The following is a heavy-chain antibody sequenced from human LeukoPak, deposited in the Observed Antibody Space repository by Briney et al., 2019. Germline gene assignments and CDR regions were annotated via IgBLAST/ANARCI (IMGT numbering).Heavy chain of an antibody. CDR3: ASITVDTAMVYFDY. V-gene: IGHV4-34*01. Sequence: PSETLSLTCAVYGGSFSGYYWSWISQPPGKGLEWIGEIKHSGSTNYNPSLKSRVTISVDTSKNQFSLKLSSVTAADTAVYYCASITVDTAMVYFDYWGQGTLVTVSS. J-gene: IGHJ4*02. D-gene: IGHD5-18*01. CDR2: IKHSGST. CDR1: GGSFSGYY.